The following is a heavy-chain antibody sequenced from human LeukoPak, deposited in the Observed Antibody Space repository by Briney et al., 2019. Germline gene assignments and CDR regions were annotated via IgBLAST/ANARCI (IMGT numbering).Heavy chain of an antibody. CDR2: INHSGST. Sequence: SETLSLTCAVDGGSFSGYYWSGSRQPPGKVLEWIGEINHSGSTNYNPSLKSRVTISVDTSKNQFSLKLSSLTAADTAVYYCARESAGDYYGLDYWGQGTLVTVSS. D-gene: IGHD4-17*01. J-gene: IGHJ4*02. V-gene: IGHV4-34*01. CDR3: ARESAGDYYGLDY. CDR1: GGSFSGYY.